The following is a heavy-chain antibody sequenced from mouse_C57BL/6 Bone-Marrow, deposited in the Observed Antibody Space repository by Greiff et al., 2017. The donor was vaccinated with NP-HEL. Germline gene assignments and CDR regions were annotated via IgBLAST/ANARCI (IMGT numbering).Heavy chain of an antibody. J-gene: IGHJ4*01. V-gene: IGHV2-2*01. CDR3: DVNYAMDY. Sequence: VMLVESGPGLVQPSQSLSITCTVSGFSLTSYGVHWVRQSPGKGLEWLGVIWSGGSTDYNAAFISRLSISKDNSKSQVFFKMNSLQADDTAIYDYDVNYAMDYWGQGTSVTVSS. D-gene: IGHD2-4*01. CDR2: IWSGGST. CDR1: GFSLTSYG.